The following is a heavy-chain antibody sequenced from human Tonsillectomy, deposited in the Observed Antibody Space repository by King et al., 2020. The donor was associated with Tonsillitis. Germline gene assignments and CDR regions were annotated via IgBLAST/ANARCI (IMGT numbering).Heavy chain of an antibody. CDR3: ANRPGYYFGY. V-gene: IGHV3-23*04. Sequence: DVQLVESGGGLVQPGGSLRLSCAASGFTFTNYAMTWVRQAPGKGLEWVSTVTNSGTITYFADSVKGRFTISRDNSKNTLYLQMDSLRADDTAVYYSANRPGYYFGYWGQGTLVTVSS. D-gene: IGHD1-1*01. CDR1: GFTFTNYA. J-gene: IGHJ4*02. CDR2: VTNSGTIT.